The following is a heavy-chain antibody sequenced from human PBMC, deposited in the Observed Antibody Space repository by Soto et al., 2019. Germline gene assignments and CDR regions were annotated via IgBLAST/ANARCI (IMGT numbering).Heavy chain of an antibody. J-gene: IGHJ4*02. V-gene: IGHV1-3*01. CDR1: GYTFTSYA. D-gene: IGHD3-10*01. CDR2: INAGNGNT. Sequence: ASVKVSCKASGYTFTSYAMHWVRQAPGQRLEWMGWINAGNGNTKYSQKFQGRVTITRDTSASTAYMELSSLRSEDTAVYYCARFRRGSGSYHFDYWGQGTLVTVSS. CDR3: ARFRRGSGSYHFDY.